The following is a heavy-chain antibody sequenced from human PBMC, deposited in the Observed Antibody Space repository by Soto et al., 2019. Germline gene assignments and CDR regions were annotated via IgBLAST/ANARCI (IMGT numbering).Heavy chain of an antibody. CDR1: GDSISGGASF. CDR3: AKLSCTSSTCYFPGWFDP. D-gene: IGHD2-2*01. Sequence: KPSETLSLTCTVSGDSISGGASFWSWIRQPPGKGLEWIANVYYSGSSYYNPSLESRLTISVDTTKNQFSLQLKSMTAADTAVYYCAKLSCTSSTCYFPGWFDPWGQGTLVTVSS. V-gene: IGHV4-31*03. CDR2: VYYSGSS. J-gene: IGHJ5*02.